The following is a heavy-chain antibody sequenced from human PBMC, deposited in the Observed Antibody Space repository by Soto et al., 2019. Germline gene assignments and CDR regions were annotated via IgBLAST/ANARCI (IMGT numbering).Heavy chain of an antibody. CDR2: IIPIFGTA. Sequence: QVQLVQSGAEVKKPGSSVTVSCKASGGTFSSYTISWVRQAPGQGLEWMGGIIPIFGTANYAQKFQGRVTITADESTSTAYMELSSLRSEDTAVYYCARGNHRWLQLGYSDLWGRGTLVTVSS. J-gene: IGHJ2*01. CDR3: ARGNHRWLQLGYSDL. D-gene: IGHD5-12*01. CDR1: GGTFSSYT. V-gene: IGHV1-69*12.